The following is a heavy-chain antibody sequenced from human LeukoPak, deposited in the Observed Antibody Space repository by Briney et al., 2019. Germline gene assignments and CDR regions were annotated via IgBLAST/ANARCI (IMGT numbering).Heavy chain of an antibody. CDR1: GFTVSSNY. CDR3: ATHDSYGVDAFDI. Sequence: GGSLRLSCAASGFTVSSNYMSWVRQAPGKGLEWVSVIYSGGSTYYADSVKGRFTISRDNSKNTLYLQMNSLRAEDTAVYYCATHDSYGVDAFDIWGQGAMVTVSS. V-gene: IGHV3-53*01. J-gene: IGHJ3*02. CDR2: IYSGGST. D-gene: IGHD4-17*01.